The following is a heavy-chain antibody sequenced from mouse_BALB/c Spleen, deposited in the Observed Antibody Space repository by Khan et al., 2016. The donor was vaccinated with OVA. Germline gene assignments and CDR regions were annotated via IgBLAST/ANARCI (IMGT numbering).Heavy chain of an antibody. D-gene: IGHD1-1*01. CDR3: ARGNYCGYYFDY. Sequence: VQLQQPGPGLVKLSQSLSLTCTVTGYSITSGHAWNWIRQFPGNKLEWMGYISYSGGTSYNPSLKSRISITRDTSKNQFFLQLNSVTTEDTATDYCARGNYCGYYFDYWGQGTTLTVSS. CDR1: GYSITSGHA. CDR2: ISYSGGT. J-gene: IGHJ2*01. V-gene: IGHV3-2*02.